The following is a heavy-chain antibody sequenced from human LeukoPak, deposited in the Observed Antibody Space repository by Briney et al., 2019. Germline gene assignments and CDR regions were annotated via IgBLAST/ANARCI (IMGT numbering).Heavy chain of an antibody. J-gene: IGHJ2*01. Sequence: PSETLSLTCTVSGGSISSYYWSWIRQPPGKGLEWIGYIYYSGSTNYNPSLKSRVTISVDTSKNQFSLKLSSVTAADTAVYYCARDNPHNYYDSSGYSYWYFDLWGHGTLVTVSS. CDR3: ARDNPHNYYDSSGYSYWYFDL. V-gene: IGHV4-59*01. CDR2: IYYSGST. D-gene: IGHD3-22*01. CDR1: GGSISSYY.